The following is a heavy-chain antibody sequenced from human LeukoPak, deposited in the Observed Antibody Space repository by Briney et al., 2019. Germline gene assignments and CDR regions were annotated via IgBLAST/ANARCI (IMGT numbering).Heavy chain of an antibody. D-gene: IGHD2-2*01. CDR3: ASVPAALLVDY. J-gene: IGHJ4*02. V-gene: IGHV3-11*04. CDR1: GFPFSDYY. Sequence: GGSLRLSCAASGFPFSDYYMSWIRQAPGKGLEWVSYISGGSHIYYADSVKGRFTISRDNAKNSLHLQMNSLRAEDTAVYYCASVPAALLVDYWGQGTLVTVSS. CDR2: ISGGSHI.